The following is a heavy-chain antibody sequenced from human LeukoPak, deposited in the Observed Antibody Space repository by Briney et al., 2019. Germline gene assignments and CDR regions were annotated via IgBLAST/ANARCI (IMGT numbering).Heavy chain of an antibody. D-gene: IGHD4-17*01. CDR1: GFTFSSYA. J-gene: IGHJ3*02. CDR2: ISGSGGST. CDR3: AKEIRYSMTTVTTGRSDAFDI. V-gene: IGHV3-23*01. Sequence: GGSLRLSCAASGFTFSSYAMSWVRQAPGKGLEWVSAISGSGGSTYYADSVKGRFTISRDNSKNTLYLQMNSLRAEDTAVYYCAKEIRYSMTTVTTGRSDAFDIWGQGTMVTVSS.